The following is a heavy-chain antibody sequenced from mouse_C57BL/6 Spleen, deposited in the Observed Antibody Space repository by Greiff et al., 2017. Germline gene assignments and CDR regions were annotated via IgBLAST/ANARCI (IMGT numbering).Heavy chain of an antibody. V-gene: IGHV1-47*01. CDR2: FHPYNDDT. D-gene: IGHD2-1*01. J-gene: IGHJ1*03. CDR3: ARTQIYYGNWYFDV. Sequence: QVQLQPSGAELVKPGASVKMSCKASGYTFTTYPIEWMKQNHGKSLEWIGNFHPYNDDTKYNEKFKAKATLTVEKSSSTVYLELSRLTSDDSAVYYCARTQIYYGNWYFDVWGTGTTVTVSS. CDR1: GYTFTTYP.